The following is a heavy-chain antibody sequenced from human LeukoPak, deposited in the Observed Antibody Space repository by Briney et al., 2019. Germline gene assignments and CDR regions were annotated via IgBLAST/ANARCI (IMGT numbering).Heavy chain of an antibody. V-gene: IGHV1-46*01. CDR3: ARDLIQDGPYYFDY. J-gene: IGHJ4*02. CDR1: GYTFTSYY. D-gene: IGHD3-9*01. Sequence: EASVKVSCKASGYTFTSYYMHWVRQAPGQGLEWMGIINPSGGSTSYAQKFQGRVTMTRDMSTSTVYMELSSLRSEDTAVCYCARDLIQDGPYYFDYWGQGTLVTVSA. CDR2: INPSGGST.